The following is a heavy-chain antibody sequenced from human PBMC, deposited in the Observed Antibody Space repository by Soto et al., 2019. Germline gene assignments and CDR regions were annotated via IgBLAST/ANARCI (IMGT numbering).Heavy chain of an antibody. J-gene: IGHJ4*02. CDR3: ATSYGNAWYTY. CDR1: GGSVSSGRFH. Sequence: SETLSLTCTVSGGSVSSGRFHWSWIRQPPGKGLEWIGYIYYSGSTNYNPSLKSRVTISVDTSKNQFSLKLTSVTAADTAVYYCATSYGNAWYTYWGQGTQVTVS. V-gene: IGHV4-61*01. D-gene: IGHD6-13*01. CDR2: IYYSGST.